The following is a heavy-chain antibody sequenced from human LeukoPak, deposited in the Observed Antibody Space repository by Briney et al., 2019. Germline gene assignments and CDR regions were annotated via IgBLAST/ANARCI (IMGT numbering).Heavy chain of an antibody. CDR3: ARGYCSSTSCYRYYYYYYMDV. Sequence: SETLSLTCTVSAGSITGSSYYWGWIRQPPGKGLEWIGEINHSGSTNYNPSLKSRVTISVDTSKNQFSLKLSSVTAADTAVYYCARGYCSSTSCYRYYYYYYMDVWGKGTTVTVSS. D-gene: IGHD2-2*02. J-gene: IGHJ6*03. V-gene: IGHV4-39*07. CDR1: AGSITGSSYY. CDR2: INHSGST.